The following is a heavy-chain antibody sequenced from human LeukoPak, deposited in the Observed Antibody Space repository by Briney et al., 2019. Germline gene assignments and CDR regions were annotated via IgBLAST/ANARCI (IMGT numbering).Heavy chain of an antibody. J-gene: IGHJ3*02. CDR3: ARGDTVHAFDI. D-gene: IGHD3-16*01. V-gene: IGHV4-31*11. Sequence: SETLSLTCAVYGGSFSGYYWSWIRQHPGKGLEWIGYIYYSGSTYYNPSLKSRVTISVDTSKNQFSLKLSSVTAADTAVYYCARGDTVHAFDIWGLGTMVTVSS. CDR1: GGSFSGYY. CDR2: IYYSGST.